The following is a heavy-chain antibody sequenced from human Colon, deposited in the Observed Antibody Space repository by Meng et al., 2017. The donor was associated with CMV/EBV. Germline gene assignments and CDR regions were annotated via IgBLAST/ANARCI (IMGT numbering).Heavy chain of an antibody. V-gene: IGHV1-2*02. J-gene: IGHJ5*02. D-gene: IGHD2-2*01. CDR1: GYTFTDYY. CDR3: ARVKCGTTSCSQGLDP. CDR2: INPNGGGT. Sequence: ASVKVSCKASGYTFTDYYLHWVRQAPGQGLEWMGWINPNGGGTDYAQTFQGRVLMTWDASVTTAYLELYRLTSDDTAVYCCARVKCGTTSCSQGLDPWGQGTLVTVSS.